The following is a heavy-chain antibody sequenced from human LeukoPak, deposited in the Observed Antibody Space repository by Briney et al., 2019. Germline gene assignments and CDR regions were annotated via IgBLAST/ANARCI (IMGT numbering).Heavy chain of an antibody. CDR2: ISSSGSTI. CDR1: GFTFSSYE. J-gene: IGHJ5*02. Sequence: QPGGSLRLSCAASGFTFSSYEMNWVRQAPGKGLEWVSYISSSGSTIYYADSVKGRFTISRDNSKNTLYLQMNSLRAEDTAVYYCAKVTSDAMVRGVEKWFDPWGQGTLVTVSS. D-gene: IGHD3-10*01. CDR3: AKVTSDAMVRGVEKWFDP. V-gene: IGHV3-48*03.